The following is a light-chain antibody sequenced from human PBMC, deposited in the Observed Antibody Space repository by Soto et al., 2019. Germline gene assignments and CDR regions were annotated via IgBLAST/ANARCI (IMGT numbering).Light chain of an antibody. CDR2: AAS. CDR3: QQSYSTPPNT. Sequence: DIQMTQSPSSLSASVGDRVTITCRASQSISSYLNWYQQKPGKAPKLLIYAASSLQSGVPSRFSGRGSGTDFTLTISSLQPEDFATYYCQQSYSTPPNTFGGGTKVEIK. CDR1: QSISSY. V-gene: IGKV1-39*01. J-gene: IGKJ4*01.